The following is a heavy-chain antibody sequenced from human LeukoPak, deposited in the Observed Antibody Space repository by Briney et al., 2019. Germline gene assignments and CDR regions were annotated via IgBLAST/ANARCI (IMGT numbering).Heavy chain of an antibody. J-gene: IGHJ4*02. Sequence: SQTLSLTCTVSGVSISSGDYYWSWIRQPPGKGLEWIGYIYYSGSTYYNPSLKSRVTISVDTSKNQFSLKLSSVTAADTAVYYCASSGADFPTYDYWGQGTLVTVSS. CDR2: IYYSGST. CDR1: GVSISSGDYY. V-gene: IGHV4-30-4*01. CDR3: ASSGADFPTYDY. D-gene: IGHD3-3*01.